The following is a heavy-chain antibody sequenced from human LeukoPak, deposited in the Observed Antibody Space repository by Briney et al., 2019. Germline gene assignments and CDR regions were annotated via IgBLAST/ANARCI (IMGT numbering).Heavy chain of an antibody. CDR1: GFTFSSYS. D-gene: IGHD3-9*01. Sequence: PGGSLRLSCAASGFTFSSYSMNWVRQAPGKGLEWVSSISSSSSYIYYADSVKGRFTVSRDNAKNSLYLQMNSLRAEDTAVYYCARQTSLTGRYYYYGMDVWGQGTTVTVSS. CDR2: ISSSSSYI. J-gene: IGHJ6*02. CDR3: ARQTSLTGRYYYYGMDV. V-gene: IGHV3-21*01.